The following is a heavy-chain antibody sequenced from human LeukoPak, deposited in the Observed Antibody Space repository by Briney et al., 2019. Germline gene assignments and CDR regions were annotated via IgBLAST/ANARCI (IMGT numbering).Heavy chain of an antibody. D-gene: IGHD5-24*01. J-gene: IGHJ4*02. Sequence: ASVKVSCKASGGTFSSYAISWVRQAPGQGLEWMGGIIPIFGTANYAQRFQGRVTITADESTSTAYMELSSLRSEDTAVYYCARVAPNGYYFDYWGQGTLVTVSS. CDR3: ARVAPNGYYFDY. CDR2: IIPIFGTA. V-gene: IGHV1-69*13. CDR1: GGTFSSYA.